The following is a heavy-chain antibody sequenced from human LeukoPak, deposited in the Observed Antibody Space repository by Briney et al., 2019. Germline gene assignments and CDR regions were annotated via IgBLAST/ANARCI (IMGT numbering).Heavy chain of an antibody. D-gene: IGHD5-18*01. CDR2: IHYTGST. J-gene: IGHJ3*02. CDR3: ARGGYGHDAFDI. Sequence: SETLSLTCTVSGGSINSYYWSWIRQPPGKGLECIGYIHYTGSTNYNPSLKSRVTISVDTSKNQFSLKLSSVTAADTAVYYCARGGYGHDAFDIWGQGTMVTVSS. CDR1: GGSINSYY. V-gene: IGHV4-59*08.